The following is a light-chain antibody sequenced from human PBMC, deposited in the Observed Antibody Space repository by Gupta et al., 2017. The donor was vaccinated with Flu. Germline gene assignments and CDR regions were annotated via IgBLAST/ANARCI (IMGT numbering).Light chain of an antibody. J-gene: IGLJ3*02. CDR3: GTWDSNMTAGV. Sequence: KVTITCAGSSANIGNDYVYWDQQYPGTAPKLLIYDNNKRPAGSPDRFSGSKSGTSDTLGITGLQTGDEADYYCGTWDSNMTAGVFGGGTKVTVL. V-gene: IGLV1-51*01. CDR2: DNN. CDR1: SANIGNDY.